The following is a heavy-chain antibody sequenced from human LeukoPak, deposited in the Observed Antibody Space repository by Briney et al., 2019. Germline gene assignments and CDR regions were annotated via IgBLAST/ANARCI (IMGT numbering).Heavy chain of an antibody. D-gene: IGHD3/OR15-3a*01. Sequence: GESLKISCKGSGYSFTSYWIGWVRQMPGKGLEWMGIIYPRDSDTRYNPSFQGQVTISADKSISTAYLQWSSLKASDTAMYYCARHGGAGYDFSSSFQHWGQGTLVTVSS. J-gene: IGHJ1*01. V-gene: IGHV5-51*01. CDR3: ARHGGAGYDFSSSFQH. CDR2: IYPRDSDT. CDR1: GYSFTSYW.